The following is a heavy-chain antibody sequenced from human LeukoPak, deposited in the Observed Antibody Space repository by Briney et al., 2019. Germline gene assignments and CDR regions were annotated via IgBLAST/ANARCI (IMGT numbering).Heavy chain of an antibody. D-gene: IGHD3-22*01. CDR3: ARDRYYYDSSGSFSV. CDR2: INHSGST. J-gene: IGHJ4*02. Sequence: SETLSLTCAVYGGSFSGYYWSWIRQPPGKGLEWIGEINHSGSTNYNPSLKSRVTISVDTSKNQFSLKLSSVTAADTAVYYCARDRYYYDSSGSFSVWGQGTLVTVSS. CDR1: GGSFSGYY. V-gene: IGHV4-34*01.